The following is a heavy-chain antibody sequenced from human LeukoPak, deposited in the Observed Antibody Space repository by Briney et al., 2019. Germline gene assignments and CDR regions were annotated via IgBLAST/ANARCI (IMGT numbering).Heavy chain of an antibody. CDR1: GFTFSSFA. CDR3: AKDSRSGYYNYYYGMDV. Sequence: GGSLRLSCAASGFTFSSFAMSWVRQAPGKGLEWVSAISGSGGTTYYADSVKGRFTISRDNSKNTLYLQTNSLRAEDTAVYYCAKDSRSGYYNYYYGMDVWGQGTTVTVSS. D-gene: IGHD3-22*01. J-gene: IGHJ6*02. CDR2: ISGSGGTT. V-gene: IGHV3-23*01.